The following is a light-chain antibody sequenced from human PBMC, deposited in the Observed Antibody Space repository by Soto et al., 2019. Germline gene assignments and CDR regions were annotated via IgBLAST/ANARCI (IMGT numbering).Light chain of an antibody. J-gene: IGKJ4*01. Sequence: EVVLTQSPATLSVSPGERATLSCRASQSVNTYLAWYQQKPGQPPRLLIYDASNRATSIPARFSGSGSGTDFTLTISSLEPEDFAIYYCQQRSNWPLLTFGGGTKVEIK. CDR2: DAS. CDR3: QQRSNWPLLT. V-gene: IGKV3-11*01. CDR1: QSVNTY.